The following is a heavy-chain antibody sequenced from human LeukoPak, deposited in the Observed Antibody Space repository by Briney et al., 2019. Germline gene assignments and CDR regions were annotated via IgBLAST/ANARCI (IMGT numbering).Heavy chain of an antibody. Sequence: PGGSLRLSCSASGFTFSSYGMHWVRQAPGTGLEWVAFIPFDGSNKYYADSVKGRFTVSRDNSKNSLSLQMNSLTTEDTAVYYCASIDYWGQGTLVTVSS. V-gene: IGHV3-30*02. CDR3: ASIDY. CDR1: GFTFSSYG. J-gene: IGHJ4*02. CDR2: IPFDGSNK.